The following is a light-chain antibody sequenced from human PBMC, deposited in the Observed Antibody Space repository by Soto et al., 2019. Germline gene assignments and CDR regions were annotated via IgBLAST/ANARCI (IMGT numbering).Light chain of an antibody. CDR2: DAS. CDR1: QDINNC. CDR3: QQCDTLLYA. V-gene: IGKV1-33*01. J-gene: IGKJ2*01. Sequence: DILMTQSPTSLSASVGDRVSITCQATQDINNCLNWYQHKPGKAPQLLIYDASTLETGVPSRFSGGGSGTHFTFTISSLQPEDIATYYCQQCDTLLYAFGQGTKLEIK.